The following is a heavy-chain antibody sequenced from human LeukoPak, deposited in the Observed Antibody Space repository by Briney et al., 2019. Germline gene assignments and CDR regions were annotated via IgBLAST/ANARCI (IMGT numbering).Heavy chain of an antibody. D-gene: IGHD4-11*01. V-gene: IGHV1-2*02. CDR1: VYTFRDNY. Sequence: GASVNVSCKASVYTFRDNYIHWLRQAPGQGLEWMGWIDANNGDTKSAQKFQGRVTMSRDTSISTAYMDLSSLSPDDAAVYYCARDPSSVTLYFFDYWGQGTLVTVSS. CDR3: ARDPSSVTLYFFDY. J-gene: IGHJ4*02. CDR2: IDANNGDT.